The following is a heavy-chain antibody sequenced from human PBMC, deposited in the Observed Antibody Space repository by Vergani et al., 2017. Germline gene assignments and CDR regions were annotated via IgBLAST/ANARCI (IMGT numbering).Heavy chain of an antibody. CDR1: GYTFTGYY. V-gene: IGHV1-2*02. D-gene: IGHD1-1*01. CDR2: INPNSGGT. J-gene: IGHJ3*02. CDR3: ARSGLERRGRVRAFDI. Sequence: QVRLVQSGAEVKKPGASVKVSCKASGYTFTGYYMHWVRQAPGQGLEWMGWINPNSGGTNYAQKFQGRVTMTRYTSISTAYMELSRLRSDDTAVYYCARSGLERRGRVRAFDIWGQGTMVTVSS.